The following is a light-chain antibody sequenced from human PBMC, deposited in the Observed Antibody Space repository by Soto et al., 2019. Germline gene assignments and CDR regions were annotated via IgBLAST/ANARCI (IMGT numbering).Light chain of an antibody. CDR2: DAS. CDR1: QSVSSY. Sequence: EIVLTQSPATLSLSPGERATLSCRASQSVSSYLAWYQQKPGQAPRLLIYDASNRATGIPARFSGSGSGTDFTLTISSLEPEDFAVYYCQQRSNWLPRLIFGGGTKVEIK. V-gene: IGKV3-11*01. J-gene: IGKJ4*01. CDR3: QQRSNWLPRLI.